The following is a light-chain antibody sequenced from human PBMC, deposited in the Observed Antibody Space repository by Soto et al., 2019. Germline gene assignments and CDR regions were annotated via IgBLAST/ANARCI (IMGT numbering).Light chain of an antibody. Sequence: EIVLTQSPGTLSLSPGDRATLSCRASQSLSVSYIAWYQQKPGQAPRLLIYSTSTRAAGIPDRFTGRGSGTHFTLAISRLEPEDFAVYYCHQFGDSPQTFXQGTKADIK. J-gene: IGKJ1*01. CDR3: HQFGDSPQT. V-gene: IGKV3-20*01. CDR2: STS. CDR1: QSLSVSY.